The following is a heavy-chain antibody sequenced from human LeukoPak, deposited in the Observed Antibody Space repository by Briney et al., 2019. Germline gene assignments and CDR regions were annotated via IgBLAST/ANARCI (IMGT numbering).Heavy chain of an antibody. Sequence: SETLSLTCTVSGGSISSYYWSWIRQPPGKGLEWIGYIYYSGSTNYNPSLKSRVTISVDTSKNQFSLKLSSVTAADTAVYYCAREVFPAYSGSGLTVDYWGQGTLVTVSS. D-gene: IGHD3-10*01. V-gene: IGHV4-59*01. J-gene: IGHJ4*02. CDR2: IYYSGST. CDR1: GGSISSYY. CDR3: AREVFPAYSGSGLTVDY.